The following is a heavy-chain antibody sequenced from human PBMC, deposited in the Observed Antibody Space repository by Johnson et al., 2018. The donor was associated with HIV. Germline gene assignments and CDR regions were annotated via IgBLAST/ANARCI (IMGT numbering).Heavy chain of an antibody. V-gene: IGHV3-7*01. CDR3: ARDRTGLMIAAAGHDAFDI. D-gene: IGHD6-13*01. CDR1: GFTFSSYC. CDR2: IKQDGSDK. Sequence: VQLVESGGGLVQPGGSLRLSCVASGFTFSSYCMRWVRQAPGKGLEWVAIIKQDGSDKYYADSVKGRFNISRDNAKKSLYLQMNSLRAEDTAVYYCARDRTGLMIAAAGHDAFDIWGQGTMVTVSS. J-gene: IGHJ3*02.